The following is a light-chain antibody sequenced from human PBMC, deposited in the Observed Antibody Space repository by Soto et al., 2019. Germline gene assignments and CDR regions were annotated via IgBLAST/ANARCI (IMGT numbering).Light chain of an antibody. V-gene: IGKV3-11*01. CDR1: QSVSNY. CDR3: QQRSNWPLGT. Sequence: EIVLTQSPATLSLSPGDRATLSCRASQSVSNYLAWYQQKPGQAPRLLIFDASRRATGNPARFSGSGSGTDFTLTISSLEPEDFAIYYCQQRSNWPLGTFGGGTKVEIK. J-gene: IGKJ4*01. CDR2: DAS.